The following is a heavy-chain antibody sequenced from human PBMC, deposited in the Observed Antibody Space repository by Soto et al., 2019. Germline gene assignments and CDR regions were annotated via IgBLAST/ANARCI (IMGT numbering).Heavy chain of an antibody. V-gene: IGHV3-21*01. CDR2: ISSTTNYI. CDR3: ARESEDLTSNFDY. CDR1: GFTFTRYS. J-gene: IGHJ4*02. Sequence: SLRLSCAASGFTFTRYSMNCVRQAPGKGLEWVSSISSTTNYIYYADSMKGRFTVSRDNAKNSVYLEMNSLSAEDTALYYCARESEDLTSNFDYWGQGTLVTVSS.